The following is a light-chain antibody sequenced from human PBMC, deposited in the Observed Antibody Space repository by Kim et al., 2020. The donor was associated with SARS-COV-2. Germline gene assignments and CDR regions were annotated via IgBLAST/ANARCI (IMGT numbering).Light chain of an antibody. Sequence: PGQTASITCSGDKLGDKYACWYQQKPGQSPVLVIYQDSKRPSGIPERFSGSNSGNTATLTISGTQAMDEADYYCQAWDSSTAKVVFGGGTQLTVL. V-gene: IGLV3-1*01. J-gene: IGLJ2*01. CDR1: KLGDKY. CDR3: QAWDSSTAKVV. CDR2: QDS.